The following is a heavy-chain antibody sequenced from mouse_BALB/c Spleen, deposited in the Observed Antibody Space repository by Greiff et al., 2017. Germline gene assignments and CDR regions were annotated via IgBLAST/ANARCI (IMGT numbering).Heavy chain of an antibody. V-gene: IGHV1-4*02. CDR2: INPSSGYT. CDR1: GYTFTSYT. Sequence: VKLMESAAELARPGASVKMSCKASGYTFTSYTMHWVKQRPGQGLEWIGYINPSSGYTEYNQKFKDKTTLTADKSSSTAYMQLSSLTSEDSAVYYCARCSTVGATPDAMDYWGQGTSVTVSS. D-gene: IGHD1-1*01. J-gene: IGHJ4*01. CDR3: ARCSTVGATPDAMDY.